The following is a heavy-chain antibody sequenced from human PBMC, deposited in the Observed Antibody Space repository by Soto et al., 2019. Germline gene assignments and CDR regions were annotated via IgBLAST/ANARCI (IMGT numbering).Heavy chain of an antibody. Sequence: GGSLRLSCAASGFTFDDYAMHWVRQVPGKGLEWVSGINWNSGSIGYADSVKGRFATSRDNAKNSLHLQMNSLRAEDTAFYYCVKDESINWYSGHFRHWGQGTLVTVSS. CDR1: GFTFDDYA. D-gene: IGHD6-13*01. CDR2: INWNSGSI. CDR3: VKDESINWYSGHFRH. J-gene: IGHJ1*01. V-gene: IGHV3-9*01.